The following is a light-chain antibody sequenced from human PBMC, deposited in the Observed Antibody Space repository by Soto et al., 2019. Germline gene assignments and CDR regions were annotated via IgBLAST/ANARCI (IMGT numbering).Light chain of an antibody. CDR3: QQRSNWPRT. CDR1: QSVSSN. CDR2: GAS. Sequence: EIVMTQSPATLSVSPGERATLSCRASQSVSSNLAWYQQKPGQAPRLLIYGASSRATGIPDRFSGSGSGTDFTLTISSLEPEDFAVYYCQQRSNWPRTFGQGTRLEIK. J-gene: IGKJ5*01. V-gene: IGKV3-11*01.